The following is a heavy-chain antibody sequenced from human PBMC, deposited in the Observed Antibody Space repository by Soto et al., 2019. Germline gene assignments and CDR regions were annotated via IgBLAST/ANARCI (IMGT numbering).Heavy chain of an antibody. V-gene: IGHV3-33*01. Sequence: GGSLRLSCAASGFTFSSYGMHWIRQAPGKGLEWVAVIWYDGSNKYYADSVKGRFTISRDNSKNTLYLQMNSLRAEDTAVYYCAREFPDSTPVDYWGQGTLVTVSS. CDR2: IWYDGSNK. CDR3: AREFPDSTPVDY. J-gene: IGHJ4*02. CDR1: GFTFSSYG.